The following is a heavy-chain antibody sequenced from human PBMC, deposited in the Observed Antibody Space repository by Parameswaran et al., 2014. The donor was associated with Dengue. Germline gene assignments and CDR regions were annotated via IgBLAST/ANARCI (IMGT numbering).Heavy chain of an antibody. V-gene: IGHV4-59*01. D-gene: IGHD2-21*01. J-gene: IGHJ6*02. Sequence: WIRQPPGKGLEWIGYIYYSGSTNYNPSLKSRVTISVDTSKNQFSLKLSSVTAADTAVYYCARAGIRESYYYYYYGMDVWGQGTTVTVSS. CDR2: IYYSGST. CDR3: ARAGIRESYYYYYYGMDV.